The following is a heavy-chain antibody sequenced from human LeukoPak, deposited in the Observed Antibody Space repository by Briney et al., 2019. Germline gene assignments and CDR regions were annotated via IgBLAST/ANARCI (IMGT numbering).Heavy chain of an antibody. CDR1: GSSVSTFY. CDR3: ARRGAAAGTVGDY. D-gene: IGHD6-13*01. Sequence: PSETLSLTCTVSGSSVSTFYWSWLRQSPGTGLEWIGFVHDTGSTAYNPSLKSRVTISLETSKNQLSLMLTSVTAADTAMYYCARRGAAAGTVGDYWGQGTLVTVSS. CDR2: VHDTGST. J-gene: IGHJ4*02. V-gene: IGHV4-59*02.